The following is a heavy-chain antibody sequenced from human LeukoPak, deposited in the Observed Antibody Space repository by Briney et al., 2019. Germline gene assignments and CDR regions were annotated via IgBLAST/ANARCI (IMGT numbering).Heavy chain of an antibody. CDR2: IRYDGSNK. CDR1: GFTFSSYG. Sequence: GALRLSCAASGFTFSSYGMHWVRQAPGKGLEWVAFIRYDGSNKYYADSVKGRFTISRDNSKSTLYLQMNSLRAEDTAVYYCAKDGDYDYGDHFDYWGQGTLVTVSS. V-gene: IGHV3-30*02. CDR3: AKDGDYDYGDHFDY. J-gene: IGHJ4*02. D-gene: IGHD4-17*01.